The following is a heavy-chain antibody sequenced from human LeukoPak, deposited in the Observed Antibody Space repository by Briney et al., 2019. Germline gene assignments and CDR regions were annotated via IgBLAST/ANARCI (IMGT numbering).Heavy chain of an antibody. D-gene: IGHD2-2*01. CDR2: IIPIFGTA. V-gene: IGHV1-69*13. CDR1: GYTFTSYG. Sequence: PRASVKVSCKASGYTFTSYGISWVRQAPGQGLEWMGGIIPIFGTANYAQKFQGRVTITADESTSTAYMELSSLRSEDTAVYYCARGMGYCSSTSCYDLFPLDWFDPWGQGTLVTVSS. CDR3: ARGMGYCSSTSCYDLFPLDWFDP. J-gene: IGHJ5*02.